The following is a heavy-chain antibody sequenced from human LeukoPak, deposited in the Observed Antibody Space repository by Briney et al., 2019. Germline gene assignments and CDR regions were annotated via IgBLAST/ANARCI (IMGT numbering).Heavy chain of an antibody. J-gene: IGHJ4*02. D-gene: IGHD6-19*01. CDR2: VYYSGST. Sequence: SETLSLTYTVSGGSISSYYWSWIRQPPGKGLEWIGYVYYSGSTKYNPSLKSRVTISVDTSKNQFSLNLSSVTAADTAVYYCARDYSGWYYFDYWGQGTQVTVSS. CDR1: GGSISSYY. CDR3: ARDYSGWYYFDY. V-gene: IGHV4-59*01.